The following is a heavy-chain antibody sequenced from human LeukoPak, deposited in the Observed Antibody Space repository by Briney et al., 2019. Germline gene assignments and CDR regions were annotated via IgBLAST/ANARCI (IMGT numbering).Heavy chain of an antibody. CDR2: IYYSGST. Sequence: SETLSLTCTVSGGSISSYYWSWIRQPPGKGLEWIGYIYYSGSTNYNPSLKSRVTISVDTSKNQFSLELSSVTAADTAVYYCARSPPVYYDSSGYNDYWGQGTLVTVSS. CDR1: GGSISSYY. D-gene: IGHD3-22*01. J-gene: IGHJ4*02. CDR3: ARSPPVYYDSSGYNDY. V-gene: IGHV4-59*01.